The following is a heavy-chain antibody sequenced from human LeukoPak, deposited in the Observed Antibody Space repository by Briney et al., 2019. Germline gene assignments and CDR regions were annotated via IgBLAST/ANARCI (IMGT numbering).Heavy chain of an antibody. Sequence: PGRSLRLSCAASGFTFSSYAMHWVRQAPGKGLEWVAVISYDGRNKYYAESVKGRFTISRDNSKNTLYLQMNSLRAEDTAVYYCARARTENGMDVWGQGTTVTVSS. V-gene: IGHV3-30*04. CDR2: ISYDGRNK. CDR1: GFTFSSYA. J-gene: IGHJ6*02. CDR3: ARARTENGMDV. D-gene: IGHD1-1*01.